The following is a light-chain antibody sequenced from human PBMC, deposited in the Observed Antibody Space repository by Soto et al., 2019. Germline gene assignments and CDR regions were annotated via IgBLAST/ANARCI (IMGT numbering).Light chain of an antibody. Sequence: DIVLTQSPGTLSLSPGERATLSCRATQSISYIYLAWYQHSPRQAPRRLIYGASSRATGNPDRFSGSGSGTDFTLTISRLEPGDFAEDYFLQDGMSPWTFGQGTKVDI. CDR2: GAS. J-gene: IGKJ1*01. CDR1: QSISYIY. V-gene: IGKV3-20*01. CDR3: LQDGMSPWT.